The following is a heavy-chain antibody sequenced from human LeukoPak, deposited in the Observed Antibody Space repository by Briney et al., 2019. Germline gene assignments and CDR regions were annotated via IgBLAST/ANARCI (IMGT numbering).Heavy chain of an antibody. V-gene: IGHV3-48*03. CDR3: AREYQRPDVFDL. CDR2: IGSGGDTI. Sequence: QPGGSLRLSCAASGFSFRDYEMNWVRQAPGKGLEWVSYIGSGGDTIYYADSVRGRFSISRDNPKSSLYLQMNSLRAEDTAVYYCAREYQRPDVFDLWGQGTMVTVSS. CDR1: GFSFRDYE. J-gene: IGHJ3*01.